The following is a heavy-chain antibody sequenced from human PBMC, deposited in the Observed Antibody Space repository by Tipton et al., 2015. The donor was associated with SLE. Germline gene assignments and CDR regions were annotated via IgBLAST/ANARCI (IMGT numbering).Heavy chain of an antibody. D-gene: IGHD5-12*01. V-gene: IGHV4-38-2*02. CDR1: GSSISNGFH. Sequence: TLSLTCTVSGSSISNGFHWGWIRQPPGKGLEWIGSIYYSGSTYYNPSLKSRVTISVDTSKNQFSLKLSSVTVADTAVYYCARPLRDWGQGTLVTVSS. J-gene: IGHJ4*02. CDR3: ARPLRD. CDR2: IYYSGST.